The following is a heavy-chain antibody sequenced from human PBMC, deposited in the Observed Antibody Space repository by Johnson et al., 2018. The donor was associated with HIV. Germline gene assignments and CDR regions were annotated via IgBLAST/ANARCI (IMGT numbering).Heavy chain of an antibody. D-gene: IGHD1-1*01. Sequence: VQLVESGGGLVKPGGSLRLSCGASGFTVSNAWMSWVRQAPGKGLEWVGRIKSKTDGGTTDYAAPVKGRFTISRDASKNTLYLQMNSLKTEDTAVYYCTTGLYWNDAFDIWGQGTMVTVSS. CDR2: IKSKTDGGTT. CDR3: TTGLYWNDAFDI. V-gene: IGHV3-15*01. J-gene: IGHJ3*02. CDR1: GFTVSNAW.